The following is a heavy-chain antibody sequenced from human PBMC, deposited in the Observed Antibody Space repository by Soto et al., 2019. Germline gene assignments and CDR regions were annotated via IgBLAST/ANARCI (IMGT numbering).Heavy chain of an antibody. V-gene: IGHV4-30-4*01. Sequence: SETLSLTCTVSGDSISTDGYNWSWIRQTPGKGLEWIGYLYYSGTSFYNPSLKSRVTISGDTSKNQFSLSLTFVTAADTAVYFCARGPAHFDTNGYAYWLAYWGQGIQVTVSS. CDR1: GDSISTDGYN. D-gene: IGHD3-22*01. CDR3: ARGPAHFDTNGYAYWLAY. CDR2: LYYSGTS. J-gene: IGHJ4*02.